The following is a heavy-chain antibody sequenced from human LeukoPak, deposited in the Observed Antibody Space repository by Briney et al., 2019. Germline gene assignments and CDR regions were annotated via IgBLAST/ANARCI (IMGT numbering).Heavy chain of an antibody. V-gene: IGHV3-11*04. CDR1: GFTFSDYY. Sequence: GGSLRLSCATSGFTFSDYYLNWIRQAPGKGLEWVACISGSGSVTYYADSVKGRFTISRDNAARSLFLQMNSLRAEDTAVYYCATVTPPRYIPWGRGTLVTVSS. CDR2: ISGSGSVT. J-gene: IGHJ2*01. D-gene: IGHD1-14*01. CDR3: ATVTPPRYIP.